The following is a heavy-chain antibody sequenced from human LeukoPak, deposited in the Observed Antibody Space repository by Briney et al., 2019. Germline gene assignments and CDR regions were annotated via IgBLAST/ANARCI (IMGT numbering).Heavy chain of an antibody. V-gene: IGHV4-30-2*01. CDR3: ARVGTMIVVSY. CDR1: GGSISSGGYY. J-gene: IGHJ4*02. CDR2: IYHSGST. Sequence: SETLSLTCTVAGGSISSGGYYWSWIRQPPGKGLEWIGYIYHSGSTYYNPSLKSRVTISVDRSKNQFSLKLSSVTAADTAVYYCARVGTMIVVSYWGQGTLVTVSS. D-gene: IGHD3-22*01.